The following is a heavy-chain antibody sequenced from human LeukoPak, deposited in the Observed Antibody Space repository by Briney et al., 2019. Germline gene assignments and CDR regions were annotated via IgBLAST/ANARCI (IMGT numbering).Heavy chain of an antibody. D-gene: IGHD6-19*01. Sequence: HPGGSLRLSCATSGFTFSSYAMSWLRQGPGKGLEWVSSLSGSDRTTYYADSVKGRFTISRDNSKNTPYLHMSSLRGEDTAVYYCAKVSSGWSLDYWGQGTLVTVSS. CDR2: LSGSDRTT. CDR3: AKVSSGWSLDY. V-gene: IGHV3-23*01. CDR1: GFTFSSYA. J-gene: IGHJ4*02.